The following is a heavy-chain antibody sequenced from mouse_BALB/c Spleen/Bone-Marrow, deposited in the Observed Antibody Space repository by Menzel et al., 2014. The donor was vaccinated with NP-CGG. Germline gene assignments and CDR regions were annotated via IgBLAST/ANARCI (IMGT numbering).Heavy chain of an antibody. V-gene: IGHV5-12-1*01. CDR2: ITNGGDNT. CDR3: VRHNNYYAMNY. CDR1: GFAFSRYD. Sequence: EVKLMESGGGLVKPGGSLKLSCAASGFAFSRYDMSWVRQTPEKRLEWVAYITNGGDNTYYPDTVKGRFTISRDNAKNTLYLQMNNLKSEDTAMYYCVRHNNYYAMNYWGQRTSVTVSS. J-gene: IGHJ4*01.